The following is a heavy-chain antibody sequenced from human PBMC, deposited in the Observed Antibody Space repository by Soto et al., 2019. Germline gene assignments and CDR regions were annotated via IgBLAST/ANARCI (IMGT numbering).Heavy chain of an antibody. CDR2: ISGGGSGT. J-gene: IGHJ5*02. V-gene: IGHV3-23*01. CDR1: GFTFSSYA. D-gene: IGHD2-8*01. CDR3: AKDPRSTIRFNWFDP. Sequence: GGSLSLSCAASGFTFSSYAMSWVRQAPGKGLEWVAGISGGGSGTYYADSVKGRFTVSRDNSKKTLYLQMNSLRAEDTAVYYCAKDPRSTIRFNWFDPWGQGTLVTVSS.